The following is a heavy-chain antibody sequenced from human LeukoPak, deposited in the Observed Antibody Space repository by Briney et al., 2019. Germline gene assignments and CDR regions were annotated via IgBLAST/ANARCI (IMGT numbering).Heavy chain of an antibody. CDR2: ISGSGGST. J-gene: IGHJ6*04. CDR3: AKYHYGDLSYYYYYGMDV. Sequence: GGSLRLSCAASGFAFSSYAMSWVRQAPGKGLEWVSAISGSGGSTYYADSVKGRFTISRDNSKNTLYLQMNSLRAEDTAVYYCAKYHYGDLSYYYYYGMDVWGKGTTVTVSS. CDR1: GFAFSSYA. V-gene: IGHV3-23*01. D-gene: IGHD4-17*01.